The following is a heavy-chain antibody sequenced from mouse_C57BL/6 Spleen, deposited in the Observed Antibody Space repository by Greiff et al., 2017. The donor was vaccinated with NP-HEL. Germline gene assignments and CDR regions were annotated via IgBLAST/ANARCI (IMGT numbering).Heavy chain of an antibody. CDR2: IDPSDSYT. V-gene: IGHV1-69*01. CDR1: GYTFTSYW. CDR3: ARRDTTARYFDV. D-gene: IGHD1-2*01. Sequence: QVQLQQPGAELVMPGASVKLSCKASGYTFTSYWMHWVKQRPGQGLEWIGEIDPSDSYTNYNQKFKGKATLTVDTSSSTAYMQLSSLTSEDSAVYYCARRDTTARYFDVWGTGTTVTVSS. J-gene: IGHJ1*03.